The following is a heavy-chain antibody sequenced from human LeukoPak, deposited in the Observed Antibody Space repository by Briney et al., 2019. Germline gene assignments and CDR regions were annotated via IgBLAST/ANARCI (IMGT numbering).Heavy chain of an antibody. Sequence: GGSLRLSCAASGFXVSSNYMSWVRQAPGKGLEWVSVIYSGGSTYYADSVKGRFTISRDNSKNTLYLQMNSLRAEDTAVYYCARLWYSYGYADYWGQGTLVTVSS. J-gene: IGHJ4*02. V-gene: IGHV3-53*01. CDR1: GFXVSSNY. CDR2: IYSGGST. CDR3: ARLWYSYGYADY. D-gene: IGHD5-18*01.